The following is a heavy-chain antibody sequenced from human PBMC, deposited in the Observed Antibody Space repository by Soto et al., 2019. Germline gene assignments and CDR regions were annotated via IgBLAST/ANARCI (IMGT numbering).Heavy chain of an antibody. Sequence: SETLSLTCTVSGGSISSYYWSWIRQPPGKGLEWIGYIYYSGSTNYNPSLKSRVTISVDTSKNQFSLKLSSVTAADTAVYYCARQPFMITFGGVIVIGPHAFDIWGQGTMVTVSS. D-gene: IGHD3-16*02. V-gene: IGHV4-59*08. CDR3: ARQPFMITFGGVIVIGPHAFDI. J-gene: IGHJ3*02. CDR2: IYYSGST. CDR1: GGSISSYY.